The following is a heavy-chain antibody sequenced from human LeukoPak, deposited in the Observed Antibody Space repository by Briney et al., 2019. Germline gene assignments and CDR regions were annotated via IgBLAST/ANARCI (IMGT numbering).Heavy chain of an antibody. CDR1: GFTFSSYS. CDR2: ISSSSTI. V-gene: IGHV3-48*01. CDR3: ARGYSGSYLAIPYYFDY. Sequence: PGGSLRLSCAASGFTFSSYSMNWVRQAPGKGLEWISYISSSSTIYYADSVKGRFTISRDNAKNSLYLQMNSLRAEDTAVYYCARGYSGSYLAIPYYFDYWGQGTLVTVSS. J-gene: IGHJ4*02. D-gene: IGHD1-26*01.